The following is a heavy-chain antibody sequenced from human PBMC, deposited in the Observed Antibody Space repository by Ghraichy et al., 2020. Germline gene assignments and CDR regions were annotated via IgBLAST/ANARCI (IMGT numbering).Heavy chain of an antibody. V-gene: IGHV4-34*01. J-gene: IGHJ4*02. D-gene: IGHD3-22*01. Sequence: SETLSLTCAVYGGSFSGYYWSWIRQPPGKGLEWIGEINHSGSTNYNPSLKSRVTISVDTSKNQFSLKLSSVTAADTAVYYCARQSGRRLYYYDSSGYYPYYFDYWGQGTLVTVSS. CDR1: GGSFSGYY. CDR3: ARQSGRRLYYYDSSGYYPYYFDY. CDR2: INHSGST.